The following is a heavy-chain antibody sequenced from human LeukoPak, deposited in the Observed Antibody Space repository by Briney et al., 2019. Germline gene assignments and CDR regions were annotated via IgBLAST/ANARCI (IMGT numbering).Heavy chain of an antibody. Sequence: GRSLRLSCAASGFTLSSYAMHWVRQAPGKGLEWVSGISGSGGGTYNADSVKGRFTISRDNSKNTLYLQMNSLRAEDTAVYYCAKDGVNYWYFDLWGRGTLVTVSS. CDR2: ISGSGGGT. CDR3: AKDGVNYWYFDL. CDR1: GFTLSSYA. V-gene: IGHV3-23*01. D-gene: IGHD3-16*01. J-gene: IGHJ2*01.